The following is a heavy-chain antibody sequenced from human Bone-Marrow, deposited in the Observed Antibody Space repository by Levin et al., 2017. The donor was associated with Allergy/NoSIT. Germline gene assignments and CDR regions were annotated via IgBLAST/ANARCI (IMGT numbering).Heavy chain of an antibody. J-gene: IGHJ5*02. CDR1: GFTFSSYN. CDR3: ARGSYSSAWFEGS. CDR2: ISSSSSSI. V-gene: IGHV3-48*01. D-gene: IGHD6-19*01. Sequence: ASVKVSCAASGFTFSSYNMNWVRQAPGKGLEWVSFISSSSSSIYYADSVKGRFTMSRDNAKNSLYLQMNNLRAEDTATYFCARGSYSSAWFEGSWGQGTLVTVSS.